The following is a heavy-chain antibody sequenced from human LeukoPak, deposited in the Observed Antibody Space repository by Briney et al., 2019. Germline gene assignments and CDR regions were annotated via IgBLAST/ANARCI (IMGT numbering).Heavy chain of an antibody. V-gene: IGHV3-11*06. D-gene: IGHD3-10*01. Sequence: SLRLSCAASGFTFSDNYMSWIRQAPGKGLEWVSYISSSSSYPNYADSVKGRFAISRDNAKNSLFLQMNSLRAEDTAVYYCARGPPGGLCMDVWGQGTTVTVS. J-gene: IGHJ6*02. CDR1: GFTFSDNY. CDR3: ARGPPGGLCMDV. CDR2: ISSSSSYP.